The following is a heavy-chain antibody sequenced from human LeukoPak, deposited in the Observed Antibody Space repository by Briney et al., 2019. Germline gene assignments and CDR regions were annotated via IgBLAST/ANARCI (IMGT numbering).Heavy chain of an antibody. D-gene: IGHD3-22*01. J-gene: IGHJ4*02. V-gene: IGHV3-30*02. CDR1: GFTFSSYG. CDR3: AKVSSVGIVVVITTLPRSHFDY. Sequence: GGSLRLSCAASGFTFSSYGMHWVRQAPGKGLEWVAFIRYDGSNKYYADSVKGRFTISRDNSKNTLYLQMNSLRAEDTAVYYCAKVSSVGIVVVITTLPRSHFDYWGQGTLVTVSS. CDR2: IRYDGSNK.